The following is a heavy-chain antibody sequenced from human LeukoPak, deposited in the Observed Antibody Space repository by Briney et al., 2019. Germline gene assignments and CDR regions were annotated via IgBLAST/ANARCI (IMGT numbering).Heavy chain of an antibody. CDR3: AGGMRDFGSGSTKNYYFNS. CDR1: GGSFSGYY. CDR2: INHSGST. V-gene: IGHV4-34*01. D-gene: IGHD3-3*01. J-gene: IGHJ4*02. Sequence: SETLSLTCAVYGGSFSGYYWSWIRQPPGKGLEWIGEINHSGSTNYNPSLKSRVTISVDTSKNQFSLKLSSVTAADTAVYYFAGGMRDFGSGSTKNYYFNSWGQGTLVTVPS.